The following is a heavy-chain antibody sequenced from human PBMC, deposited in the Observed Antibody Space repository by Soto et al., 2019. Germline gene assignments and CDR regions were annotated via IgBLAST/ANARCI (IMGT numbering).Heavy chain of an antibody. D-gene: IGHD3-10*01. J-gene: IGHJ4*02. CDR2: INSGGGTT. Sequence: GGSLRLSCAASGFTFSSYWMHWFRQAPGKGLMWVSRINSGGGTTTYADSVKGRFTISRDNAKNTLYLQMNGLRAEDTAVYYCARWFTYGNFDYFDYWGQGTQVTV. CDR1: GFTFSSYW. CDR3: ARWFTYGNFDYFDY. V-gene: IGHV3-74*01.